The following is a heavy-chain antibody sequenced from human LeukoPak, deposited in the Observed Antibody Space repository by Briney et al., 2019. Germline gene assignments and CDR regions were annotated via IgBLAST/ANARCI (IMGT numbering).Heavy chain of an antibody. V-gene: IGHV3-33*01. Sequence: GMALRLSCAASGFTFSRYGMHWVRQAPGKGLEWVAVIWYDGCNKYYADSVKGRFTISRDNTKNTLYLQMNSLRAEDTAVYYCARDTDTATLGDYRGQGTLVTVSS. CDR2: IWYDGCNK. CDR1: GFTFSRYG. J-gene: IGHJ4*02. D-gene: IGHD5-18*01. CDR3: ARDTDTATLGDY.